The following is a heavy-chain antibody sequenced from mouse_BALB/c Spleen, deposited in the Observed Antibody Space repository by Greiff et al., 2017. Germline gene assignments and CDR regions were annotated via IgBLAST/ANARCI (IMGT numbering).Heavy chain of an antibody. V-gene: IGHV5-6-3*01. D-gene: IGHD2-14*01. J-gene: IGHJ2*01. CDR3: ARDYRSLDY. Sequence: EVQVVESGGGLVQPGGSLKLSCAASGFTFSSYGMSWVRQTPDKRLELVATINSNGGSTYYPDSVKGRFTISRDNAKNTLYLQMSSLKSEDTAMYYCARDYRSLDYWGQGTTLTVSS. CDR2: INSNGGST. CDR1: GFTFSSYG.